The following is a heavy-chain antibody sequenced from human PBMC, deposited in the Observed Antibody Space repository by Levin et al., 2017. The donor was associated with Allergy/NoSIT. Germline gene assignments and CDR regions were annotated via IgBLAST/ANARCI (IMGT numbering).Heavy chain of an antibody. J-gene: IGHJ6*02. D-gene: IGHD3-22*01. CDR3: AKDRDYYDSSGYPVPGV. V-gene: IGHV3-23*01. Sequence: GGSLRLSCAASGFTFSSYAMSWVRQAPGKGLEWVSAISGSGGSTYYADSVKGRFTISRDNSKNTLYLQMNSLRAEDTAVYYCAKDRDYYDSSGYPVPGVWGQGTTVTVSS. CDR2: ISGSGGST. CDR1: GFTFSSYA.